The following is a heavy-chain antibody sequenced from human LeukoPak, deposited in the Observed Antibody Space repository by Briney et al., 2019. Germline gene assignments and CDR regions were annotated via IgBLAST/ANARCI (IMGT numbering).Heavy chain of an antibody. CDR2: IKQDGSEK. V-gene: IGHV3-7*01. J-gene: IGHJ4*02. CDR1: GFTFSSYW. CDR3: AILGGYSYGGRYFDY. D-gene: IGHD5-18*01. Sequence: GGSLRLSCAASGFTFSSYWMSWVRQAPGKGLEWVANIKQDGSEKYYADSVKGRFTISRDNSKNTLYLQMNSLRAEDTAVYYCAILGGYSYGGRYFDYWGQGTLVTVSS.